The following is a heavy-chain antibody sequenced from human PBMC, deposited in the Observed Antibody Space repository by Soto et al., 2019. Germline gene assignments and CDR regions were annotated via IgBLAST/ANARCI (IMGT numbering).Heavy chain of an antibody. D-gene: IGHD1-26*01. CDR1: GYGFTSYA. V-gene: IGHV1-18*04. Sequence: QIHLVQSGAEVKEPGASVKVSCKTSGYGFTSYAINLVRQAPGQGLEWMGWLTGYDGNTIYAQNFQGRVTVTTDRSTETAYMELRSLRFDDTAIYYCATVVGAVPYWGQGTLVTVSS. CDR3: ATVVGAVPY. J-gene: IGHJ4*02. CDR2: LTGYDGNT.